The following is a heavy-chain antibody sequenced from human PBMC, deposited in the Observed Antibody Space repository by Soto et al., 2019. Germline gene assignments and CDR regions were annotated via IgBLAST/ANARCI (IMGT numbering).Heavy chain of an antibody. D-gene: IGHD4-17*01. Sequence: KTSETLSLTCTVSGGSISSSSYYWGWIRQPPGKGLEWIGSIYYSGSTYYNPSLKSRVTISVDTSKNQFSLKLSSVTAADTAVYYCARHPRDDYGGLVLLDFYYYGMDVWGQGTTVTVSS. V-gene: IGHV4-39*01. CDR2: IYYSGST. CDR1: GGSISSSSYY. CDR3: ARHPRDDYGGLVLLDFYYYGMDV. J-gene: IGHJ6*02.